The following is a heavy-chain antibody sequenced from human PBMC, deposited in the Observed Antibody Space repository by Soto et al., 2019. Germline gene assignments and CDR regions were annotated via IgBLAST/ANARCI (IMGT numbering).Heavy chain of an antibody. CDR2: IYYSGST. CDR3: ARYIRGPDYFDY. J-gene: IGHJ4*02. Sequence: KTSETLSLTCTVSGGSVSSGSYYWSWIRQPPGKGLEWIGYIYYSGSTNYNPSLKSRVTISVDTSKNQFSLKLSSVTAADTAVYYCARYIRGPDYFDYWGQGTLVTVSS. V-gene: IGHV4-61*01. CDR1: GGSVSSGSYY.